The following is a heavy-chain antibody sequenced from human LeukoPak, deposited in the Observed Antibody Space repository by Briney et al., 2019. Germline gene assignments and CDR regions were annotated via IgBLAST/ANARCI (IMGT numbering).Heavy chain of an antibody. Sequence: SETLSLTCAVSGGSISTNTHYWGWIRQPPGKGLEWIGSIYYSGRTYYNPSLKSRVTISVDTSRNQFSVKLTSVTAADTAIYYCARDVSPSLQVNHMDVWGKGTTVTISS. D-gene: IGHD1-14*01. CDR1: GGSISTNTHY. CDR3: ARDVSPSLQVNHMDV. CDR2: IYYSGRT. V-gene: IGHV4-39*07. J-gene: IGHJ6*03.